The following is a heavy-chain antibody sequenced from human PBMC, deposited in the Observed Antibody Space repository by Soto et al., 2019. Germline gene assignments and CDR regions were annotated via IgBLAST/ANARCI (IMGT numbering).Heavy chain of an antibody. CDR1: GFTFSSYW. V-gene: IGHV3-7*01. CDR2: IKQDGSEK. J-gene: IGHJ4*02. CDR3: AREVTNGIAAAAPFDY. D-gene: IGHD6-13*01. Sequence: EVQLVESGGGLVQPGGSLRLSCAASGFTFSSYWMSWVRQAPGKGLEWVANIKQDGSEKYYVDSVKGRFTISRDNAKNSLYRQMNSLRAEDTAVYYCAREVTNGIAAAAPFDYWGQGTLVTVSS.